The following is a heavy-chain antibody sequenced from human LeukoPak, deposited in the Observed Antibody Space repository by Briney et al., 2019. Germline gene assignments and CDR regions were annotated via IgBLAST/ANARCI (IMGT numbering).Heavy chain of an antibody. D-gene: IGHD4-17*01. V-gene: IGHV1-18*01. CDR1: GYTFTSYG. Sequence: ASVKVSCKASGYTFTSYGISWVRQAPGQGLEWMGWISAYNGNTNYAQKLQGRVTMTTDTSTSTAYMELRSLRSDDTAVYYCARDAPNDGDYPSGAFDIWGQGTMVTVSS. CDR3: ARDAPNDGDYPSGAFDI. J-gene: IGHJ3*02. CDR2: ISAYNGNT.